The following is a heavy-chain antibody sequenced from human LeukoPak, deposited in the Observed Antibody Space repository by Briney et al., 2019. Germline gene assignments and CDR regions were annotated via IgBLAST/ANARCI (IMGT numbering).Heavy chain of an antibody. CDR3: ARGLVTSGCLDY. D-gene: IGHD6-19*01. J-gene: IGHJ4*02. CDR1: GFTFSTYW. Sequence: GGSLRLSCAASGFTFSTYWMSWVRQAPGKGLEWVANLNQGGSETYYVDSVKGRFTISRDNARHSLYLQMNSLRAEDTAVYYCARGLVTSGCLDYWGQGTLVTVSS. V-gene: IGHV3-7*01. CDR2: LNQGGSET.